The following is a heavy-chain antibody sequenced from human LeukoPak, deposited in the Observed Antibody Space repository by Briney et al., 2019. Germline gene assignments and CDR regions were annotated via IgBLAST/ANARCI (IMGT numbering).Heavy chain of an antibody. J-gene: IGHJ4*02. CDR2: IYYSGST. CDR3: ARYQLLSPYYFDF. D-gene: IGHD2-2*01. Sequence: SETLSLTCAVYGGSFSGYYWSWIRQHPGKGLEWIGYIYYSGSTNYNPSLKSRVTISVDTSKNQFFLKLSSVTAADTAVYYCARYQLLSPYYFDFWGQGTLVTVSS. V-gene: IGHV4-59*01. CDR1: GGSFSGYY.